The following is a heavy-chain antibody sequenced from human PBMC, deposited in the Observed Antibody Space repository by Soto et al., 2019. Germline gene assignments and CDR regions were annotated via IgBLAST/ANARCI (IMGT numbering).Heavy chain of an antibody. CDR1: GYSFTTYG. D-gene: IGHD1-26*01. J-gene: IGHJ3*01. Sequence: ASVKVSCKASGYSFTTYGISWVRQAPGQGLEYMGWISVYNGDTNYAQKLQGRVTMTTDTSTSTAYMELRSLRSDDTAIYYCARDRRDSVADRRSFDVWG. V-gene: IGHV1-18*01. CDR3: ARDRRDSVADRRSFDV. CDR2: ISVYNGDT.